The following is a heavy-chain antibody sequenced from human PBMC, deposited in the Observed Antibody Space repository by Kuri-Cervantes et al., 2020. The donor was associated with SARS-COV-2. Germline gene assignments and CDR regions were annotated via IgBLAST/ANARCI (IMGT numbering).Heavy chain of an antibody. V-gene: IGHV1-69*04. CDR2: IIPIFGIA. J-gene: IGHJ6*02. Sequence: SVNVSCKASGGTFSSYSISWVRQAPGQGLEWMGRIIPIFGIANYAQKFQGRVTITADKSTSTAYMELSSLRSEDTAVYYCARVWYYYDSSGPPWYYYYGMDVWGQGTTVTVSS. D-gene: IGHD3-22*01. CDR3: ARVWYYYDSSGPPWYYYYGMDV. CDR1: GGTFSSYS.